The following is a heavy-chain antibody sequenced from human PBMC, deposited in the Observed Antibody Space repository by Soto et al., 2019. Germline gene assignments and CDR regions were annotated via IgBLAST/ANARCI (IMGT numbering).Heavy chain of an antibody. J-gene: IGHJ4*02. CDR1: GFTFSTFA. CDR2: ISGNDGST. D-gene: IGHD3-3*01. V-gene: IGHV3-23*01. Sequence: EVQLSESGGGLVQPGGSLRLSCSASGFTFSTFAMGWVRQAPGKGLERVSVISGNDGSTNYADSVKGRFTISRDNSKNTLYLQMNSLRAEDTAVYYCAQFDFWSGYSDYWGQGTLVTVAS. CDR3: AQFDFWSGYSDY.